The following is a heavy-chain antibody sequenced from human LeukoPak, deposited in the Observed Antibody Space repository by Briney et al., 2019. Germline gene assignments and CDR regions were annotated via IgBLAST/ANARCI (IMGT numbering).Heavy chain of an antibody. V-gene: IGHV1-2*02. Sequence: ASVKVSCKASGYTFTGYYMHWVRQAPGQGLEWMGWINPNSGGTNYAQKFQGRVTMTRDTSISTDYMELSRPRSDDTAVYYCARDSAEVYAIFDYWGQGTLVTVSS. CDR3: ARDSAEVYAIFDY. CDR2: INPNSGGT. D-gene: IGHD2-8*01. CDR1: GYTFTGYY. J-gene: IGHJ4*02.